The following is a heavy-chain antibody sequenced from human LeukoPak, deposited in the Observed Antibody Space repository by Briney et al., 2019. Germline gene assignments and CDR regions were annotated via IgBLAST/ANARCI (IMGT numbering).Heavy chain of an antibody. CDR3: ARDRYSSGWYSEVGVFDY. D-gene: IGHD6-13*01. J-gene: IGHJ4*02. CDR1: GFTFSSYA. V-gene: IGHV3-30-3*01. CDR2: ISYDGSNK. Sequence: GGSLRLSCAASGFTFSSYAMHWVRQAPGKGLEWVAVISYDGSNKYYADSVKGRFTISRDNPKNTLYLQMNSLRAEDTAVYYCARDRYSSGWYSEVGVFDYWGQGTLVTVSS.